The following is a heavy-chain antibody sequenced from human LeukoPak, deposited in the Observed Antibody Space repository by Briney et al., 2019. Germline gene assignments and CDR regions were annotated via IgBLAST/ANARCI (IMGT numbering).Heavy chain of an antibody. J-gene: IGHJ4*02. CDR1: GFTFSSYA. D-gene: IGHD3-10*01. CDR2: ISGSGGST. V-gene: IGHV3-23*01. CDR3: AKDRSPTLYYYGSGSADY. Sequence: GGSLRLSCAASGFTFSSYAMSWVRQAPGKGLEWVSAISGSGGSTYYADSVKGRFTISRDNSKNTLYLQMNSLRAEDTAVYYCAKDRSPTLYYYGSGSADYWGQGTLVTVSS.